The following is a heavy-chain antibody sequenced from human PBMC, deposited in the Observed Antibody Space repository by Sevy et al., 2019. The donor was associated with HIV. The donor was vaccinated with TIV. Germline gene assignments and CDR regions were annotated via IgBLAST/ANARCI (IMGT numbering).Heavy chain of an antibody. D-gene: IGHD3-10*01. Sequence: GGSLRLSCAASGFTFPINAVGWVRQAPGKGLEWVSLISGSGSSTYYADSVKGRFTISRDNSRNILSLEMNSLRRDDTAVYYCARGENDDEFFQYWGQGTLVTVSS. CDR1: GFTFPINA. CDR3: ARGENDDEFFQY. V-gene: IGHV3-23*01. CDR2: ISGSGSST. J-gene: IGHJ1*01.